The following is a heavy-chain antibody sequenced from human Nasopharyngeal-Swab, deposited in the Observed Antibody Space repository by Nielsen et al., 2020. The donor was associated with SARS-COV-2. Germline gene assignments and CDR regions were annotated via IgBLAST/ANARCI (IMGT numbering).Heavy chain of an antibody. D-gene: IGHD1-26*01. J-gene: IGHJ4*02. CDR2: IGGSGVTT. CDR3: AKALTSSRSYFLFDN. V-gene: IGHV3-23*01. CDR1: GFTFSTYA. Sequence: GESLKISCAASGFTFSTYAMSWVRQAPGTGMERVASIGGSGVTTYYADSVKGRFTISRDNSKNTLFLQLNSPRAEDTAVYYCAKALTSSRSYFLFDNWGQGTLVTVSS.